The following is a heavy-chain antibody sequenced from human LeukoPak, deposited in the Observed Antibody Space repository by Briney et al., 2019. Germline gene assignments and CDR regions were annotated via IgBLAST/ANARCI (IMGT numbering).Heavy chain of an antibody. V-gene: IGHV3-53*01. CDR1: LFTVSSNY. J-gene: IGHJ4*02. D-gene: IGHD4-17*01. Sequence: GGSLRLSCAASLFTVSSNYLSWVRQAPGKGLEWVSIICSGGSTYYADSVKGRFTISRDNSKNTLYLQMNSLRAEDTAVYYCANGQYYGDLDYWGRGTLVTVSS. CDR2: ICSGGST. CDR3: ANGQYYGDLDY.